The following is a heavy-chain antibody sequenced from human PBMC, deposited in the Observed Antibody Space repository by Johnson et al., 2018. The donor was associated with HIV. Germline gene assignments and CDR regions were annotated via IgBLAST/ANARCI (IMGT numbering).Heavy chain of an antibody. D-gene: IGHD6-19*01. V-gene: IGHV3-7*05. J-gene: IGHJ3*02. CDR2: INEDGSEE. Sequence: VQLVESGGGVVQRGGSLRLSCAASGFTFSNYWMSWVRQAPGKGLEWVANINEDGSEEYYVDSMEGRFIISRDNAKNSLYLQIDSLRAEDTSVYYCARDGIYSSPWDAVDIWGQGTLVTVSS. CDR1: GFTFSNYW. CDR3: ARDGIYSSPWDAVDI.